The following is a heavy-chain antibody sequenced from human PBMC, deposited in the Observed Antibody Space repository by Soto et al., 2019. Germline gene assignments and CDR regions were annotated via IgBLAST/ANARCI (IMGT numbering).Heavy chain of an antibody. CDR3: ARFGEIFGVVYGMDV. D-gene: IGHD3-3*01. Sequence: ASVKVSCKASGYTFTSYAMHWVRQAPGQRLEWMGWINAGNGNTKYSQKFQGRVTITRDTSASTAYMELSSLRSEDTAVYYCARFGEIFGVVYGMDVWGQGTTVTVSS. CDR1: GYTFTSYA. V-gene: IGHV1-3*01. J-gene: IGHJ6*02. CDR2: INAGNGNT.